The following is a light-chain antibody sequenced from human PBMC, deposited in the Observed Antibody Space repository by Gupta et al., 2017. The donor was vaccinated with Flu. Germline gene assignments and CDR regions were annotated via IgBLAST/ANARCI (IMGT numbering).Light chain of an antibody. CDR3: QQPSNGHPLFT. Sequence: TLSCSPGEGATFACRARQRVSKFFAWYQKKPGQAPSLLSYATSSRAKGVTAMFSGSGDGTDFTRTSTSREPEDFAVYYCQQPSNGHPLFTFGHGTKVDI. CDR1: QRVSKF. V-gene: IGKV3-11*01. J-gene: IGKJ3*01. CDR2: ATS.